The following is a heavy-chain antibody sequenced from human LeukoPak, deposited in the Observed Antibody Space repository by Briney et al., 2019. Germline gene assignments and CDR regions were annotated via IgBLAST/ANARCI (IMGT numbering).Heavy chain of an antibody. J-gene: IGHJ4*02. CDR3: ARAPYYYDSSGYQFFVGFDF. Sequence: ASVKVSCKASGYTFTGYYMHWVRQAPGQGLEWMGWINPNSGGTNYAQKFQGRVTMTRDTSISTAYMELSSLRSEDTAVYYCARAPYYYDSSGYQFFVGFDFWDQGTLVTVSS. CDR1: GYTFTGYY. V-gene: IGHV1-2*02. D-gene: IGHD3-22*01. CDR2: INPNSGGT.